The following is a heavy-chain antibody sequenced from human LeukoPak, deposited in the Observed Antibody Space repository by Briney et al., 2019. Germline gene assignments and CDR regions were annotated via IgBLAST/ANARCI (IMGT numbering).Heavy chain of an antibody. CDR2: ISGSGGST. D-gene: IGHD3-10*01. CDR1: GFTFSSYG. J-gene: IGHJ4*02. CDR3: ARGRGAPWIAQDY. V-gene: IGHV3-23*01. Sequence: GGSLRLSCAASGFTFSSYGMSWVRQAPGKGLEWVSSISGSGGSTYYADSVKGRFTISRDNAKNTLYLQMNSLRAEDTAVYYCARGRGAPWIAQDYWGQGTLVTVSS.